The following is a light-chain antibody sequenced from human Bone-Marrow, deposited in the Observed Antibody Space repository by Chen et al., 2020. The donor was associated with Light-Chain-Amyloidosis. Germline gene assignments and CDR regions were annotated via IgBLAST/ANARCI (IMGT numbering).Light chain of an antibody. CDR1: DLPSNY. CDR2: RDT. V-gene: IGLV3-25*03. J-gene: IGLJ2*01. Sequence: SYELTQPPSVSVSPGQTARLTFPGDDLPSNYAYWYQQKPGQAPVLVIHRDTERPSGISERFSGSSSGTTATLTISGVQAEDEADYHCQSADSSGTYEVIFGGGTKLTVL. CDR3: QSADSSGTYEVI.